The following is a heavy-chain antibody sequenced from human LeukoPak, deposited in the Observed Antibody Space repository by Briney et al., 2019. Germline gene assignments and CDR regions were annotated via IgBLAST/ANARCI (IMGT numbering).Heavy chain of an antibody. D-gene: IGHD6-13*01. V-gene: IGHV5-51*01. Sequence: GESLRISCKGSGYSFTNYWIGWVRQMPGKGLEWMGIIYPGDSDTRYSPSFQGQVSISADKSISTAYLQWSSLKASDTAMYYCARMLAATGSGFDYWGQGTLVTVSS. CDR3: ARMLAATGSGFDY. CDR1: GYSFTNYW. CDR2: IYPGDSDT. J-gene: IGHJ4*02.